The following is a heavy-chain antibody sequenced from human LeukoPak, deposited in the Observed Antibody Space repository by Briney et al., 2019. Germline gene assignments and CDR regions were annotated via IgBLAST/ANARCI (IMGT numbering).Heavy chain of an antibody. J-gene: IGHJ3*02. D-gene: IGHD3-22*01. Sequence: GEPLKISCKGSGYSFTSYWIGWVRQMPGKGLEWMGIIYPGDSDTRYSPSFQGQVTISADKSISTAYLQWSSLKASDTAMYYCARLDYYDSSGYYKELDAFDIWGQGTMVTVSS. CDR2: IYPGDSDT. V-gene: IGHV5-51*01. CDR1: GYSFTSYW. CDR3: ARLDYYDSSGYYKELDAFDI.